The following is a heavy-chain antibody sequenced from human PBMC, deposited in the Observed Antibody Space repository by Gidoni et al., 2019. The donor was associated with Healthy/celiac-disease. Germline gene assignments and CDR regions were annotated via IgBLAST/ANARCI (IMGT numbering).Heavy chain of an antibody. J-gene: IGHJ4*02. CDR2: ISSSSSYI. CDR1: GFTFSSYS. V-gene: IGHV3-21*01. CDR3: ARDLYDSSGYRGPGSL. D-gene: IGHD3-22*01. Sequence: EVQLVESGGGLVKPGGSLRLSCAASGFTFSSYSMNWVRQAPGKGLEWVSSISSSSSYIYYADSVKGRFTISRDNAKNSLYLQMNSLRAEDTAVYYCARDLYDSSGYRGPGSLWGQGTLVTVSS.